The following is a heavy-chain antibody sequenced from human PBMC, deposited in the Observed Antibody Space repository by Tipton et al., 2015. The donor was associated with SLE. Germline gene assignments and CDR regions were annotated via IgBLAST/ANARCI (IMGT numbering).Heavy chain of an antibody. Sequence: SLRLSCVASGFISGTYSMNWVRQAPGKGLEWPSYISSSSSTIYYADSVKGRFTISRDNAKNSLYLQMNSLRAEDTAVYYCAGGWELRELGSVGAFDIWGQGTMVTVSS. CDR3: AGGWELRELGSVGAFDI. CDR1: GFISGTYS. CDR2: ISSSSSTI. V-gene: IGHV3-48*01. D-gene: IGHD1-26*01. J-gene: IGHJ3*02.